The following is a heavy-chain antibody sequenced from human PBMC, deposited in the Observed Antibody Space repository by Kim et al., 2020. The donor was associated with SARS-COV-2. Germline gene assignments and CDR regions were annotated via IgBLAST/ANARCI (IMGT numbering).Heavy chain of an antibody. V-gene: IGHV4-59*01. J-gene: IGHJ4*02. Sequence: NPSLKSRVTISVDTSKNQFSLKLSSVTAADTAVYYCARESLWFGELLVDYWGQGTLVTVSS. D-gene: IGHD3-10*01. CDR3: ARESLWFGELLVDY.